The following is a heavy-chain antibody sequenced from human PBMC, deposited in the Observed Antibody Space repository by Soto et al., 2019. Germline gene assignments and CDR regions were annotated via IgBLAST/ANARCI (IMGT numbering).Heavy chain of an antibody. Sequence: PGEYLKISCKGSGYSFAGYWITWVRQKPGKGLERMGRIDPSDSQTYYSPSFRGHVTISATKSITTVFLQWSSLRASDTAMYYCARQIYDSDTGPNFQYYFDSWGQGTPVTVSS. V-gene: IGHV5-10-1*01. D-gene: IGHD3-22*01. CDR2: IDPSDSQT. CDR3: ARQIYDSDTGPNFQYYFDS. CDR1: GYSFAGYW. J-gene: IGHJ4*02.